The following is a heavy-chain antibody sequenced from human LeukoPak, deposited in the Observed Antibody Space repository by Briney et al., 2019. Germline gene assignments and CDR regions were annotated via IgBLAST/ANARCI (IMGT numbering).Heavy chain of an antibody. J-gene: IGHJ6*03. Sequence: SVKVSCKASGGTFSSYAISWVRQAPGQALEWMGRIIPIFGTANYAQKFQGRVTITTDESTSTAYMELSRLRSEDTAVYYCARSIAAAEYYYYYYTDVWGKGTTVTVSS. CDR1: GGTFSSYA. CDR2: IIPIFGTA. CDR3: ARSIAAAEYYYYYYTDV. V-gene: IGHV1-69*05. D-gene: IGHD6-13*01.